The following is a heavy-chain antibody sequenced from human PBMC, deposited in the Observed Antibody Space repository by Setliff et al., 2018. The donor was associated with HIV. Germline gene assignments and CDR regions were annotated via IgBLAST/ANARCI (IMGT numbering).Heavy chain of an antibody. D-gene: IGHD5-12*01. CDR3: ARPREMATRWGAIDY. CDR2: INPNIGST. CDR1: GYTFTGYY. J-gene: IGHJ4*02. Sequence: ASVKVSCKASGYTFTGYYIHWVRQAPGQGFQWMGRINPNIGSTNYAQKFQGRVTMTRDTSISTAYMELSRLRSDDTAVYYCARPREMATRWGAIDYWGQGTLVTVSS. V-gene: IGHV1-2*06.